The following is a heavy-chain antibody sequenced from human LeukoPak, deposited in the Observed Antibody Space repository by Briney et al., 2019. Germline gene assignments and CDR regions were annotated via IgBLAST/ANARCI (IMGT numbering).Heavy chain of an antibody. CDR1: GFTFSDYS. CDR2: ISSSGGTK. Sequence: QPGGSLRLSCAASGFTFSDYSMNWVRQAPGKGLEWVAYISSSGGTKYYADSVKGRFTISRENAKRSLYLQMNTLRDEDTALYYCAGNIAVDAFDIWGQGTMVTVSS. V-gene: IGHV3-48*02. CDR3: AGNIAVDAFDI. J-gene: IGHJ3*02. D-gene: IGHD6-19*01.